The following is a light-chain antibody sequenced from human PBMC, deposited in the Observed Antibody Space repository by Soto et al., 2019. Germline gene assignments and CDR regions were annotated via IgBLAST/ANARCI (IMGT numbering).Light chain of an antibody. CDR1: QGISNY. J-gene: IGKJ1*01. V-gene: IGKV1-27*01. Sequence: DIQMTQSPSSLSASVGDRVTITCRASQGISNYLAWYQQKPGKVPKLLIYAASTLQSGVPSRLSGSGSGTDFTLTSSSLQPEDVATSYCQKYNSAPWTFGQGTKVEIK. CDR3: QKYNSAPWT. CDR2: AAS.